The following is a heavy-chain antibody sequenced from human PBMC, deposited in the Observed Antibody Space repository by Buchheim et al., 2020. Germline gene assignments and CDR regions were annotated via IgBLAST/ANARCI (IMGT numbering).Heavy chain of an antibody. J-gene: IGHJ4*02. V-gene: IGHV2-70*04. CDR2: IDWDDDQ. CDR3: ARDLLTYSSGWLDY. CDR1: GFSLSTSGMR. Sequence: QVTLKESGPALVKPTQTLTLTCTFSGFSLSTSGMRVSWIRQPPGKALEWLARIDWDDDQFYRPSLKTRLTISKDTSKTQVVLTMTNMDPVDTATYYCARDLLTYSSGWLDYWGQGTL. D-gene: IGHD6-19*01.